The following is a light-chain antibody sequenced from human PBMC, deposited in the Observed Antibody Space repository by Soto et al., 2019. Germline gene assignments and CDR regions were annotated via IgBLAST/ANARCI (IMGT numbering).Light chain of an antibody. CDR3: SSHAVSNNFVV. J-gene: IGLJ2*01. CDR2: ELS. CDR1: SSDIGGYNY. V-gene: IGLV2-8*01. Sequence: QSALTQPPSASGSPGQSVTISCTGTSSDIGGYNYVSWYQQHPGKAPKLMIYELSKRPSGVPDRFSGSKSGNTASLTVSGLQAEDEADYYCSSHAVSNNFVVFGGGTKLTVL.